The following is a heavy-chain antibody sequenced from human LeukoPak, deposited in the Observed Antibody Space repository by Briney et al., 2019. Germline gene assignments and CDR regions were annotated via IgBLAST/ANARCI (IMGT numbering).Heavy chain of an antibody. D-gene: IGHD4-17*01. CDR2: ISSSSSYI. CDR1: GFTFSSYS. Sequence: GGSLRLSCAASGFTFSSYSMNWVRQAPGKGLEWVSSISSSSSYIYYADSVKGRFTISRDNYKNSLYLQMHRMRGEDTAVYYCERALHPDDYGDYADGYWGQGTLVTVSS. J-gene: IGHJ4*02. V-gene: IGHV3-21*01. CDR3: ERALHPDDYGDYADGY.